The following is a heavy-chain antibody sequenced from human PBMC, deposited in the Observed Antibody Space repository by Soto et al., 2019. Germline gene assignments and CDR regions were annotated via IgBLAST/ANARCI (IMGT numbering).Heavy chain of an antibody. CDR1: GGSISSRNYY. CDR2: IYYTGTI. V-gene: IGHV4-39*07. CDR3: ARGPPLGY. Sequence: SETLSLTCTVSGGSISSRNYYWSWIRQPPGKGLEWIANIYYTGTIYYKPSLRSRVTISVDTSKNQFSLKLSSVTAADTAVYYCARGPPLGYWGQGTLVTVSS. J-gene: IGHJ4*02.